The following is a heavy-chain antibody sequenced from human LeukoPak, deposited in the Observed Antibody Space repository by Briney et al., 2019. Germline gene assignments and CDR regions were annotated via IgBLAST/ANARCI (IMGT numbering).Heavy chain of an antibody. Sequence: PGGSLRLSCAASGSTFSSYGMHWVRQAPGKGLEWVAFIRYDGSNKYYADSVKGRFTISRDNSKNTLYLQMNSLRAEDTAVYYCAKDRIVLMVYAISSFDYWGQGTLVTVSS. J-gene: IGHJ4*02. V-gene: IGHV3-30*02. CDR1: GSTFSSYG. CDR2: IRYDGSNK. CDR3: AKDRIVLMVYAISSFDY. D-gene: IGHD2-8*01.